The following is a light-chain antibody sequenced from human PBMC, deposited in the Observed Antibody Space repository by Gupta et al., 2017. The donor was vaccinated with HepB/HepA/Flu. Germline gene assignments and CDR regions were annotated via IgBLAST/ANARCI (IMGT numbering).Light chain of an antibody. V-gene: IGKV3-20*01. CDR3: QQYGTSPLT. Sequence: EIVLTQSPGTLSLSPGERATLSCRASQDFGGILLAWYHQKPGLAPRLLINGASSRAAGIPDRFSGSGSGTEFTLTINRLEPEDFGVYYCQQYGTSPLTFGGGTKVEIK. CDR1: QDFGGIL. J-gene: IGKJ4*01. CDR2: GAS.